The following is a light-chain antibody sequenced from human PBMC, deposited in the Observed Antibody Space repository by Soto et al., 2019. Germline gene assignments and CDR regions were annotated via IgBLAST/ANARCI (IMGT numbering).Light chain of an antibody. CDR3: QQYYTLPLT. J-gene: IGKJ4*01. V-gene: IGKV3-15*01. CDR2: GAS. CDR1: QSFSSN. Sequence: EIVMTQSPATLSVSPGESATLSCRASQSFSSNLAWYQHKPGQAPRLLIYGASTTATDVPPRFSGSGSGTLFTLSISSLQAEDVAVYYCQQYYTLPLTFGGGTKVDIK.